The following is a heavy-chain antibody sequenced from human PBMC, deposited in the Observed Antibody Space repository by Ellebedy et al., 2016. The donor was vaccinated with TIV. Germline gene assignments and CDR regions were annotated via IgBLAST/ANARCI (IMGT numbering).Heavy chain of an antibody. Sequence: PGGSLRLSCKASGYSFNIYWIAWVRQLPGQGLEWMGVIQHGISDQRYNPAFQGQVTIPADKYPTTAYLQWSSLRASDTAMYYCARRTVVRWFGRDHLFDYWGQGTLVTVSS. D-gene: IGHD3-10*01. V-gene: IGHV5-51*01. CDR3: ARRTVVRWFGRDHLFDY. CDR1: GYSFNIYW. CDR2: IQHGISDQ. J-gene: IGHJ4*02.